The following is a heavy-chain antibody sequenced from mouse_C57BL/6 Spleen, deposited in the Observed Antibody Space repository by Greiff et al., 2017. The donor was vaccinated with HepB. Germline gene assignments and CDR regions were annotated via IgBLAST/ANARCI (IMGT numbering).Heavy chain of an antibody. J-gene: IGHJ3*01. CDR2: IYPRSGNT. CDR3: ARSGRGVFAY. D-gene: IGHD3-1*01. CDR1: GYTFTSYG. V-gene: IGHV1-81*01. Sequence: QVQLQQSGAELARPGASVKLSCKASGYTFTSYGISWVKQRTGQGLEWIGEIYPRSGNTYYNEKFKGKATLTADKSSSTAYMELRSLTSEDSAVYFCARSGRGVFAYWGQGTLVTVSA.